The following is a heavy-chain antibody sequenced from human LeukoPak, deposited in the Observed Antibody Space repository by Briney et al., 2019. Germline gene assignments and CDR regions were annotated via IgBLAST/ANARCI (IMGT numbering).Heavy chain of an antibody. CDR2: ITTSSTYT. CDR3: AREDSDYMDV. CDR1: GFSFSSYN. D-gene: IGHD1-26*01. V-gene: IGHV3-21*01. J-gene: IGHJ6*03. Sequence: PGGSLRLSCEASGFSFSSYNMDWVRQTPGKGLEWISSITTSSTYTFYADSVKGRFTISRDNAKNSLCLQMNSLRAEDTAVYYCAREDSDYMDVWGKGTTVTVSS.